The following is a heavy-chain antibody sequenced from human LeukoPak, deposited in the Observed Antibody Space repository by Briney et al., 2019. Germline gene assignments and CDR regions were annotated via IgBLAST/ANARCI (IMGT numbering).Heavy chain of an antibody. D-gene: IGHD5-24*01. Sequence: PGGSLRLSCAASGFTFSSYSMNWVRQAPGKGLEWVSSISSSSSYIYYADPVKGRFTISRDNAKNSLYLQMNSLRAEDTAVYYCARDPIDGYNLIGVDYWGQGTLVTVSS. CDR1: GFTFSSYS. CDR2: ISSSSSYI. V-gene: IGHV3-21*01. CDR3: ARDPIDGYNLIGVDY. J-gene: IGHJ4*02.